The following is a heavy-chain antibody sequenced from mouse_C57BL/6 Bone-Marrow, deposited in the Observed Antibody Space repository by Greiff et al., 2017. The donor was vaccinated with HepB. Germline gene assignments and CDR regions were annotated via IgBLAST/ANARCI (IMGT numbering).Heavy chain of an antibody. CDR3: AGGGYEGYWFAY. D-gene: IGHD2-3*01. CDR2: IWGVGST. CDR1: GFSLTSYG. J-gene: IGHJ3*01. Sequence: QVQLQQSGPGLVAPSQSLSITCTASGFSLTSYGVDWVRQSPGKGLEWLGVIWGVGSTNYNSALKSRLSTSKDNSKSQGILKMNSLQTDDTAMYYCAGGGYEGYWFAYWGQGTLVTVSA. V-gene: IGHV2-6*01.